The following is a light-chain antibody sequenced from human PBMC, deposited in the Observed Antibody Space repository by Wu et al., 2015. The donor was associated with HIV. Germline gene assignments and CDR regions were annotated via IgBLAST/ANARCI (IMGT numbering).Light chain of an antibody. Sequence: EKLMTQSPATLSVSPGERVTLSCRASQSVNSNLAWYQQIPGQAPRLLIYDASTRASGVPARFSGSGSGTEFILTISTIQSEDSAVYFCQQYNPWPPVTFGQGTKVEIK. CDR2: DAS. J-gene: IGKJ1*01. V-gene: IGKV3-15*01. CDR1: QSVNSN. CDR3: QQYNPWPPVT.